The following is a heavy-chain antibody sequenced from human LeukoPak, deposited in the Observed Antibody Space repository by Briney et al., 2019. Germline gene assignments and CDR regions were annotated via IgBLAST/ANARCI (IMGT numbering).Heavy chain of an antibody. CDR3: ARADRAGGYDY. CDR2: ISYDGSNK. V-gene: IGHV3-30-3*01. CDR1: GFTFSTSP. J-gene: IGHJ4*02. Sequence: GGSLRLSCAASGFTFSTSPIHWVRQAPGKGLEWVAVISYDGSNKYYADSVKGRFTISRDNSKNTLYLQMNSLRAEDTAVYYCARADRAGGYDYWGQGTLVTVSS. D-gene: IGHD3-16*01.